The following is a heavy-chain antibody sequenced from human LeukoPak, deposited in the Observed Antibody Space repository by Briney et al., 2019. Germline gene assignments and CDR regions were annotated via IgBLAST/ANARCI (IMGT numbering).Heavy chain of an antibody. D-gene: IGHD1-26*01. V-gene: IGHV4-59*01. Sequence: SETLSLTCTVSDGSINSFYWSWIRQPPGKGLEWIGYIYYSGSTNYNPSLKSRVTISVDTSKNQFSLNLNSVTAADTAVYYCARLGGRGGSYVTPSGAFDIWGQGTMVTVSS. J-gene: IGHJ3*02. CDR3: ARLGGRGGSYVTPSGAFDI. CDR1: DGSINSFY. CDR2: IYYSGST.